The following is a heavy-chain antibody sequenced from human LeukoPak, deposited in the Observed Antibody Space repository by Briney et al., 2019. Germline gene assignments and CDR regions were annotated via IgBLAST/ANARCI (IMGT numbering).Heavy chain of an antibody. CDR3: ATTYYYDSSGYYYPALGY. CDR1: GYTPTELS. Sequence: GASVKVSCKVSGYTPTELSMHWVRQAPGKGLEWMGGFDPEDGETIYAQKFQGRVTMTEDTSTDTAYMELSSLRSEDTAVYYCATTYYYDSSGYYYPALGYWGQGTLVTVSS. CDR2: FDPEDGET. V-gene: IGHV1-24*01. J-gene: IGHJ4*02. D-gene: IGHD3-22*01.